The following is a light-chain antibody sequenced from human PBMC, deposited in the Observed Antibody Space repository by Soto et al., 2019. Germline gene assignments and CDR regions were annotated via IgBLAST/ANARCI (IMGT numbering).Light chain of an antibody. Sequence: QSALTQPASVSGAPGQSITISCTGTSSDVGSYNLVSWYQQHPGKAPKLMIYDVSKRPSGVSNRFSGSKSGNTASLTISGLQAEDEADYYCCSYAGSSTWVFGGWTKLTVL. CDR2: DVS. CDR3: CSYAGSSTWV. J-gene: IGLJ3*02. CDR1: SSDVGSYNL. V-gene: IGLV2-23*02.